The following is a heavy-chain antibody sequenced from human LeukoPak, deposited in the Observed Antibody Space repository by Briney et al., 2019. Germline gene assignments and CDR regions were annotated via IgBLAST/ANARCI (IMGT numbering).Heavy chain of an antibody. D-gene: IGHD5-18*01. J-gene: IGHJ6*03. Sequence: SVKVSCKASGGTFSSCAISWVRQAPGQGLEWMGGIIPIFGTANYAQKFQGRVTITTDESTSTAYMELSSLRSEDTAVYYCARGTWIQHLNYYYYMDVWGKGTTVTVSS. CDR1: GGTFSSCA. CDR2: IIPIFGTA. V-gene: IGHV1-69*05. CDR3: ARGTWIQHLNYYYYMDV.